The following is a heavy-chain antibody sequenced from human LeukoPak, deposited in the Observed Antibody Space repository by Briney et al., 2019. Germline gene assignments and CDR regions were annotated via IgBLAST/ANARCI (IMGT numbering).Heavy chain of an antibody. CDR1: GYTFTSYG. J-gene: IGHJ3*02. V-gene: IGHV1-3*01. CDR2: INAGNGNT. Sequence: ASVKVSCKASGYTFTSYGISWVRQAPGQGLEWMGWINAGNGNTKYSQKFQGRVTITRDTSASTAYMELSSLRSEDTAVYYCAREDIVVVPAARAAAFDIWGQGTMVTVSS. CDR3: AREDIVVVPAARAAAFDI. D-gene: IGHD2-2*01.